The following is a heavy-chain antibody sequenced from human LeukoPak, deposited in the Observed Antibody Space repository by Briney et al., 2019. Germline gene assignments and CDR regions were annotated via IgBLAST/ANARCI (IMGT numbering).Heavy chain of an antibody. CDR2: IRYDGSNK. Sequence: PGGSLRLSCAASGFTFSSYGMHWVRQAPGKGLEWVAFIRYDGSNKYYADSVKGRFTISRDNSKNTLYLQMNSLRAVDTAVYYCAKDISPQNQFYSVFDYWGQGTLVTVSS. CDR1: GFTFSSYG. CDR3: AKDISPQNQFYSVFDY. V-gene: IGHV3-30*02. J-gene: IGHJ4*02. D-gene: IGHD1-14*01.